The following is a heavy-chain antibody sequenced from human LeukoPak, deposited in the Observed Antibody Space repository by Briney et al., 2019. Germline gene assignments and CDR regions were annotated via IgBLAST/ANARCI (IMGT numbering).Heavy chain of an antibody. V-gene: IGHV3-64*01. CDR3: ARGTYDFWSGYNWFDP. CDR2: ISSNGGST. J-gene: IGHJ5*02. D-gene: IGHD3-3*01. CDR1: GFTFSGYA. Sequence: GGSLRLSCAASGFTFSGYAMHWVRQAPGKGLEYVSAISSNGGSTYYANSVKGRFTISRDNSKNTLYLQMGSLRAEDMAVYYCARGTYDFWSGYNWFDPWGQGTLVTVSS.